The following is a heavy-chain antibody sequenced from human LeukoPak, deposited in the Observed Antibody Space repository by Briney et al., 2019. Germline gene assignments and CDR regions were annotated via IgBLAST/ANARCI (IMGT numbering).Heavy chain of an antibody. Sequence: ASVKVSCKASGYTFANFPIYWVRQAPGHRFEWMGWINADNGNTKYSQRFQGRTTITRDTSASTAYMELSGLRSEDTAVYFCARDRAGQLDYWGQGTLVTVSS. V-gene: IGHV1-3*01. CDR1: GYTFANFP. CDR2: INADNGNT. CDR3: ARDRAGQLDY. J-gene: IGHJ4*02. D-gene: IGHD1-1*01.